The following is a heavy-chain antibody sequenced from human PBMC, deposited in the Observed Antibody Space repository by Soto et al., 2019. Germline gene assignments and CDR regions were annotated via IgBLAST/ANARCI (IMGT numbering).Heavy chain of an antibody. J-gene: IGHJ5*02. CDR3: ARRSSSSLGSLFDP. CDR2: MYYTGNK. CDR1: GGSISSSTYY. Sequence: SETLSLTCTVSGGSISSSTYYWDWIRQPPGKGLEWIGAMYYTGNKNYNPSPESRVTMSVDTSKNQFSLKLSSVTPTDTAVYYCARRSSSSLGSLFDPWGRGILVTVSS. V-gene: IGHV4-39*01. D-gene: IGHD6-6*01.